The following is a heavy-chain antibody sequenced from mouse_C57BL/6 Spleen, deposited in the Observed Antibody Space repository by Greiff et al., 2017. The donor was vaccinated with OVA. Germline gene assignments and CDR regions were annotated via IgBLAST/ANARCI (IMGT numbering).Heavy chain of an antibody. CDR3: ARTPRNYFDY. CDR2: IHPNSGST. Sequence: QVQLQQPGAELVKPGASVKLSCNHSLYTFTIYLMHWVKQRPGQGLEWIGMIHPNSGSTNYNEKFKSKATLTVDKSSSTAYMQLSSLTSEDSAVYYCARTPRNYFDYWGQGTTLTVSS. J-gene: IGHJ2*01. CDR1: LYTFTIYL. V-gene: IGHV1-64*01.